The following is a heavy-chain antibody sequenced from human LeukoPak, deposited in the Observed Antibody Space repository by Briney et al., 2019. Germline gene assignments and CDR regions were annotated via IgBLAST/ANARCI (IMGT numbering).Heavy chain of an antibody. V-gene: IGHV4-59*01. CDR2: IYYSGST. CDR1: GDSISSYY. CDR3: ARGREMATISWYFDL. J-gene: IGHJ2*01. D-gene: IGHD5-24*01. Sequence: SETLSLTCTVSGDSISSYYWSWIRQPPGKGLEWIGYIYYSGSTNYNPSLKSRVTISVDTSKNQFSLKLSSVTAADTAVCYCARGREMATISWYFDLWGRGTLVTVSS.